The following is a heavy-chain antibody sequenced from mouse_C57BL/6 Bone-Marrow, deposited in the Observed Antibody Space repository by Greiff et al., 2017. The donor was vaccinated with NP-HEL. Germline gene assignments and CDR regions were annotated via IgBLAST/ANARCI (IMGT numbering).Heavy chain of an antibody. CDR1: GYTFTSSW. J-gene: IGHJ2*01. D-gene: IGHD1-1*02. CDR3: ARWGVYGSYYFDY. V-gene: IGHV1-52*01. CDR2: IDPSDSET. Sequence: VQLQQPGAELVRPGSSVKLSCKASGYTFTSSWMHWVKQRPIQGLEWIGNIDPSDSETHYNQKFKDKATLTVDKSSSTAYMQLSSLTSEDSAVYYCARWGVYGSYYFDYWGQGTTLTVSS.